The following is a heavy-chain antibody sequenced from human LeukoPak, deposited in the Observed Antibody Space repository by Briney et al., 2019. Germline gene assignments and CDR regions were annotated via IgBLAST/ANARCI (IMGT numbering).Heavy chain of an antibody. J-gene: IGHJ4*02. D-gene: IGHD3-22*01. V-gene: IGHV3-33*08. Sequence: GGSLRLSCAASGFTFSKFAMHWVRQAPGKGLEWVAVIWYDGSNKYYADSVKGRFTISRDNSKNTLYLQMNSLRAEDTAVYYCARAKWGYYYDSSGYFDYWGQGTLVTVSS. CDR3: ARAKWGYYYDSSGYFDY. CDR1: GFTFSKFA. CDR2: IWYDGSNK.